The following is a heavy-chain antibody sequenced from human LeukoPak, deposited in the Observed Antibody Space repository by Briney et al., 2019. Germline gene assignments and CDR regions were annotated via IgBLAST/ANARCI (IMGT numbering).Heavy chain of an antibody. CDR1: GFIFTSFS. J-gene: IGHJ4*02. CDR2: ITGNSAYT. CDR3: ARGDSDYYDTRGYAFEY. V-gene: IGHV3-21*01. Sequence: GGSLRLSCAGSGFIFTSFSMNWVRQAPGKGLEWVSFITGNSAYTHYADSVRGRFTISRDNSKNSLYLQLNNLRVEDTALYYCARGDSDYYDTRGYAFEYWGQGTLVAVSS. D-gene: IGHD3-22*01.